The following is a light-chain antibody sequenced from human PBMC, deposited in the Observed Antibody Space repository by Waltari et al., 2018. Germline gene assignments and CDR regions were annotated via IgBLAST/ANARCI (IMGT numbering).Light chain of an antibody. CDR2: GTS. CDR3: QQYNNWPRT. CDR1: QSVSRS. Sequence: EIVMTQSPATLSVSPGERATLSCRASQSVSRSFLAWYQQKPGQAPRLLIYGTSPRATGIPDRFSGSGSGTEFTLTISSLQSEDFAVYYCQQYNNWPRTFGRGTKVEIK. V-gene: IGKV3-15*01. J-gene: IGKJ1*01.